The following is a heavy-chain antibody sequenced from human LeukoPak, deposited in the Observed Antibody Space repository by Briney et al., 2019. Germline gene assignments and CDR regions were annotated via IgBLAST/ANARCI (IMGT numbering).Heavy chain of an antibody. CDR3: ARIIVVTSTDYFDS. J-gene: IGHJ4*02. CDR1: GGSISSSSYY. V-gene: IGHV4-39*01. Sequence: SETLSLTCTVSGGSISSSSYYWGWIRQPPGKGLEWIGSIYYSGSTYYNPSLKSRVTISVDTSKNQFSLKLSSVTAADTAVYYCARIIVVTSTDYFDSWGQGTLVTVSS. D-gene: IGHD3-22*01. CDR2: IYYSGST.